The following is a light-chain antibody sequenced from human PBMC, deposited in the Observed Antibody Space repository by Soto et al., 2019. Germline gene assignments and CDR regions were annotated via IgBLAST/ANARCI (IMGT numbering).Light chain of an antibody. V-gene: IGLV2-14*01. CDR2: EVS. Sequence: QSALTQPASVSGSPGQSITISCTGTSSDVGCYNYVSWYQQHPGKAPKLMIYEVSNRPSGVSNRFSGSKSGNTASLTISGLQAEDVADYYCSSYTSSSTPYVFGTGTKLTVL. J-gene: IGLJ1*01. CDR1: SSDVGCYNY. CDR3: SSYTSSSTPYV.